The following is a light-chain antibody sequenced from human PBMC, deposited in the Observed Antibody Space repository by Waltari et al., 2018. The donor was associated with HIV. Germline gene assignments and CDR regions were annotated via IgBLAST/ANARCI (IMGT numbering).Light chain of an antibody. V-gene: IGLV1-51*01. CDR2: DNE. CDR3: GTWDSSLSLYV. CDR1: NSNLGKNF. J-gene: IGLJ1*01. Sequence: QSILTQPPSVSAAPGQKVTISCSGDNSNLGKNFVYSYQQVPGRAPRLLIYDNEKRPSGIPDRFSASKAGVSATLGIAGLQIVDEADYYCGTWDSSLSLYVFGPGTTVAVL.